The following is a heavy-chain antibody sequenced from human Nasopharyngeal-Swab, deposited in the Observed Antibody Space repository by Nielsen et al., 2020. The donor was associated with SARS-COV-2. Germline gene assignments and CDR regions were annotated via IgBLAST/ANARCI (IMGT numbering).Heavy chain of an antibody. CDR2: ISSSSSTI. J-gene: IGHJ6*02. CDR1: GFTFSSYS. CDR3: AREPAARPPAPDYYYYYGMDV. V-gene: IGHV3-48*02. Sequence: GESLKISCAASGFTFSSYSMNWVRQAPGKGLEWVSYISSSSSTIYYADAVKGRFTISRDNAKNSLYLQMNSLRDEDTAVYYCAREPAARPPAPDYYYYYGMDVWGQWTTVTVSS. D-gene: IGHD6-6*01.